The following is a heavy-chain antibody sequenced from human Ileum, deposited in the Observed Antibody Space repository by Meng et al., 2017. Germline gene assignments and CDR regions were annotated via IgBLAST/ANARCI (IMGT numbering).Heavy chain of an antibody. CDR3: ARDHWGSLDY. CDR1: GGSVSSAGYQ. J-gene: IGHJ4*02. D-gene: IGHD7-27*01. Sequence: QGQLQEPGPGLVRPSGTLSLICTVSGGSVSSAGYQWGWIRQPPGKGLEWIGYASTNYNPSLKSRVTISLDTSKNQFSLKLSSVTAADTAVYYCARDHWGSLDYWGQGILVIVSS. V-gene: IGHV4-61*08. CDR2: AST.